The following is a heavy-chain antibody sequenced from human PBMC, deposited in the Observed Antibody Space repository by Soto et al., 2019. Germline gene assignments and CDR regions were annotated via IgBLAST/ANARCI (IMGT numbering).Heavy chain of an antibody. CDR2: ISGSGGST. Sequence: GGSLRLSCAASGFTFSSYAMSWVRQAPGKGLEWVSAISGSGGSTYYADSVKGRFTISRDNSKNTLYLQMNSLRAEDTAVYYCAKEENCNYVREKYYYGMDLWGQGTKVTVSS. CDR1: GFTFSSYA. J-gene: IGHJ6*02. V-gene: IGHV3-23*01. D-gene: IGHD1-7*01. CDR3: AKEENCNYVREKYYYGMDL.